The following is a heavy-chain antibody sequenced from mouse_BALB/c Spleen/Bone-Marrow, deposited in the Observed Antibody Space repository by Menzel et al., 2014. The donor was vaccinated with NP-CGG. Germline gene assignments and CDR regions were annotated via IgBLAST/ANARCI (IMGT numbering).Heavy chain of an antibody. J-gene: IGHJ1*01. V-gene: IGHV1S81*02. Sequence: VKLVESGAELVKPGASVKLSCRVSGYTFTNYFVYWVKQRPGQGLEWIGEINPSNDTPNFNEKFKSKATLTVDKSSSTAYMQLSGLTSEDSAVYYCTRSGYYGYGWYFDVWGAGTTVTVSS. CDR1: GYTFTNYF. CDR2: INPSNDTP. D-gene: IGHD1-2*01. CDR3: TRSGYYGYGWYFDV.